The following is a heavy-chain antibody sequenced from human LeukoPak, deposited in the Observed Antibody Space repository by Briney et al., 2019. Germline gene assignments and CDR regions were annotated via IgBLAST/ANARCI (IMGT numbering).Heavy chain of an antibody. Sequence: SETLSLTCTVSGGPISSSSYYWVWIRQPPGKGLEWIGSIYYSGSTYYNPSLKSRVTISVDTSKNQFSLRLTSVTAADTAIYYCARIVLLPAAIGGGNWFDPWDQGTLVTVSS. J-gene: IGHJ5*02. V-gene: IGHV4-39*01. CDR3: ARIVLLPAAIGGGNWFDP. D-gene: IGHD2-2*01. CDR1: GGPISSSSYY. CDR2: IYYSGST.